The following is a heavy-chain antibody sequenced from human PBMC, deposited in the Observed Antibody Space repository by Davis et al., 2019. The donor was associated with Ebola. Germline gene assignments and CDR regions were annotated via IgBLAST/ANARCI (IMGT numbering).Heavy chain of an antibody. Sequence: AASVKVSCKASGYTFTSYYMHWVRQAPGQGLEWMGIINPSGGSTSYAQKLQGRVTMTTDTSTSTVYMELSSLRSEDTAVYYCARDTGQWLVLGSLQHWGQGTLVTVSS. CDR2: INPSGGST. J-gene: IGHJ1*01. CDR1: GYTFTSYY. CDR3: ARDTGQWLVLGSLQH. V-gene: IGHV1-46*01. D-gene: IGHD6-19*01.